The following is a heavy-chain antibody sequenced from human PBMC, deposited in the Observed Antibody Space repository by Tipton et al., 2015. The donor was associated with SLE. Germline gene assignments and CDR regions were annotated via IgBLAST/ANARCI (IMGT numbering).Heavy chain of an antibody. J-gene: IGHJ5*02. CDR1: GGSFSGYY. Sequence: LRLSCAVYGGSFSGYYWTWIRQSPGKGLEWIGEINHSGSTNYNPSLKSRVTISVDTSKNHFSLKLSSVTAADTAVYYCARAPTSSGWFDPWGQGILVTVSS. V-gene: IGHV4-34*01. CDR3: ARAPTSSGWFDP. CDR2: INHSGST. D-gene: IGHD3-10*01.